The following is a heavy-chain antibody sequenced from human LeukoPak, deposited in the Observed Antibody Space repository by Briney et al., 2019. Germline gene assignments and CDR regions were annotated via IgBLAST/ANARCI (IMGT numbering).Heavy chain of an antibody. Sequence: SVKVSCKASGGTFSSYAISWVRQAPGQGLEWMGRIVPIFGIANYAQKFQGRVTITADKSTSTAYMELSSLRSEDTAVYYCARDSNSLFDYWGQGTLVTVSS. CDR2: IVPIFGIA. CDR1: GGTFSSYA. J-gene: IGHJ4*02. CDR3: ARDSNSLFDY. D-gene: IGHD5-24*01. V-gene: IGHV1-69*04.